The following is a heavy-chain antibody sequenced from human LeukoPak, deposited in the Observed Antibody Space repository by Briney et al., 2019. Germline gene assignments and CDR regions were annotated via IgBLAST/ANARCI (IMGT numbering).Heavy chain of an antibody. J-gene: IGHJ3*02. CDR3: ARVRGVIWYDAFDI. D-gene: IGHD3-10*01. CDR2: ISAYNGNT. CDR1: GYTFTSYG. V-gene: IGHV1-18*01. Sequence: ASVKVSCKASGYTFTSYGISWVRQAPGQGLEWMGWISAYNGNTNYAQKLQGRVTMTTDTSTNTAYMELRSLRSDDTAVYYCARVRGVIWYDAFDIWGQGTMVTVSS.